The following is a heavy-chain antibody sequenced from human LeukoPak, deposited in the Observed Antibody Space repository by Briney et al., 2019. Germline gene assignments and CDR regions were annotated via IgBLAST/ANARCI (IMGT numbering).Heavy chain of an antibody. CDR1: GGSFSGYY. CDR2: INHSGST. V-gene: IGHV4-34*01. CDR3: ARGRGFTIFGVVPFGP. J-gene: IGHJ5*02. D-gene: IGHD3-3*01. Sequence: PSETLSLTCAVYGGSFSGYYWSWIRQPPGKGLEWIGEINHSGSTNYNPSLKSRVTISVDTSKNQFSLKLSSVTAADTAVYYCARGRGFTIFGVVPFGPWGQGTLVTVSS.